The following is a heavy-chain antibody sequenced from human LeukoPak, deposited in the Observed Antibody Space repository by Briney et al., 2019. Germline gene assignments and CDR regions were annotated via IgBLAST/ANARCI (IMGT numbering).Heavy chain of an antibody. D-gene: IGHD4/OR15-4a*01. J-gene: IGHJ4*02. CDR1: GFTFSSYW. V-gene: IGHV3-74*01. Sequence: GGSLRLSCAASGFTFSSYWMHWVRQAPGKGLVWVSRINTDGSNTNYADSVKGRFSISRDNSKNTLYLQMNSLRVEDTAVYYCAKAGLVRGGALDSWGQGTLVTVSS. CDR2: INTDGSNT. CDR3: AKAGLVRGGALDS.